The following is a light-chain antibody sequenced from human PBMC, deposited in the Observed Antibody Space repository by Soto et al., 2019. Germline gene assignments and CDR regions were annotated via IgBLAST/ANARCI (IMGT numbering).Light chain of an antibody. CDR3: QQSYGTPHA. CDR1: QSISTS. CDR2: AAS. Sequence: DIQMTQSPSSLSASVGDRVTITCRASQSISTSLSWYQQKPGRAPKLLIYAASSLQSGVPSRFSGSGSGTDFTLTISSLQPEEFATYYCQQSYGTPHAFGQGTNLEIK. V-gene: IGKV1-39*01. J-gene: IGKJ2*01.